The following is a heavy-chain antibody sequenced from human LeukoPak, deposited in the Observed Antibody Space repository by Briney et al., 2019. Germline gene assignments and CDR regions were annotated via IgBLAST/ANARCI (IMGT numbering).Heavy chain of an antibody. CDR3: ARRWSVVNSLFDY. D-gene: IGHD4-23*01. CDR2: IYPGDSDT. V-gene: IGHV5-51*01. CDR1: GYSFTNYW. Sequence: GESLKISCKTSGYSFTNYWIGWVRQMPGKGLEWMGIIYPGDSDTRYSPSFQGQVTISADKSISTAYLQWSSLKASDTAMYYCARRWSVVNSLFDYWGQGTLVTVSS. J-gene: IGHJ4*02.